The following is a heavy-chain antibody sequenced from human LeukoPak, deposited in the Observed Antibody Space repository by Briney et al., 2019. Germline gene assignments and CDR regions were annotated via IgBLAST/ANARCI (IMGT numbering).Heavy chain of an antibody. CDR3: ARLGLSIFGVVISEQVDY. Sequence: PSETLSLTCTVSGDSISSSSYYWGWIRQPPGKGLEWIGSIYYSGSTYYNPSLKSRVTISVDTSKNQFSLKLSSVTAADTAVYYCARLGLSIFGVVISEQVDYWGQGTLVTVSS. CDR2: IYYSGST. J-gene: IGHJ4*02. CDR1: GDSISSSSYY. V-gene: IGHV4-39*01. D-gene: IGHD3-3*01.